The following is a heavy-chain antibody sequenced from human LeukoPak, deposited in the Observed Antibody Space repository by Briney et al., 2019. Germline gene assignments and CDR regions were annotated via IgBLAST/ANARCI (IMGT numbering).Heavy chain of an antibody. V-gene: IGHV4-34*01. CDR1: GGTFSGYY. J-gene: IGHJ6*03. CDR2: SNDSGGI. CDR3: ARLSVIVGAALEYYYYYMDV. Sequence: SETLSLTCAVYGGTFSGYYWSWIRQPPGKRLEWVGESNDSGGINYNPSLKSRVTISADKSKNQVSLKLTSVTAADTAVYYCARLSVIVGAALEYYYYYMDVWGQGTTVTVSS. D-gene: IGHD1-26*01.